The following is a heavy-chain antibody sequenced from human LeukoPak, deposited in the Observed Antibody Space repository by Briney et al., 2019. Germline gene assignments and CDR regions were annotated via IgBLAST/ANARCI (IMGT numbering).Heavy chain of an antibody. D-gene: IGHD4-17*01. J-gene: IGHJ6*03. CDR3: AKGMTTVTFYYYYYMDV. CDR1: GFTFSSYA. CDR2: ISGSGGST. V-gene: IGHV3-23*01. Sequence: GGSLRLPCAASGFTFSSYAMSWVRQAPGKGLEWVSAISGSGGSTYYADSVKGRFTISRDNSKNTLYLQMNSLRAEDTAVYYCAKGMTTVTFYYYYYMDVWGKGTTVTVSS.